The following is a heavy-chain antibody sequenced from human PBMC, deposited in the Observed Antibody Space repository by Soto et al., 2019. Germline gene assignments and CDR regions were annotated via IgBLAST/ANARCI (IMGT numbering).Heavy chain of an antibody. D-gene: IGHD1-26*01. CDR3: ARVHSGYVNY. CDR2: IYYSGST. CDR1: GGSIGSYY. Sequence: PSETLSLTCTVSGGSIGSYYWSWIRQPPGKGLEWIGYIYYSGSTNYNPSLKSRVTISVDTSKNQFSLKLSSVTAADTAVYYCARVHSGYVNYWGQGTLVTVSS. J-gene: IGHJ4*02. V-gene: IGHV4-59*01.